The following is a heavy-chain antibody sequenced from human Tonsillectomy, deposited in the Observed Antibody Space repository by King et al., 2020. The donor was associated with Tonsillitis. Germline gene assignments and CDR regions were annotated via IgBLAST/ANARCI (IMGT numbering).Heavy chain of an antibody. CDR3: ARVAGVAAAAHPFDY. D-gene: IGHD6-13*01. J-gene: IGHJ4*02. Sequence: VQLVESGGGLVKPGGSLRLSCAASGFTFSSYSMNWVRQAPGKGLEWVSSISSSSSYIYYADSVKGRFTISRDNAKNSLYLQMNSLRAEDTAVYYCARVAGVAAAAHPFDYWGQGTLVTVSS. V-gene: IGHV3-21*01. CDR1: GFTFSSYS. CDR2: ISSSSSYI.